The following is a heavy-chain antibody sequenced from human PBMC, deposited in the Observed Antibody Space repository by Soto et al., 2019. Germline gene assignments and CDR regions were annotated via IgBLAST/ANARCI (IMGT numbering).Heavy chain of an antibody. CDR1: GYTFTNYG. J-gene: IGHJ4*01. CDR2: INGGNSNT. Sequence: ASVKVSCKTYGYTFTNYGISSVRQAPGQGLEWMGWINGGNSNTYYSENFQGRVTFTRDTSAGTVYMQLSSLTSEDTAVYYCARDDSGFSGSHYIDYFNYWG. D-gene: IGHD1-26*01. V-gene: IGHV1-3*01. CDR3: ARDDSGFSGSHYIDYFNY.